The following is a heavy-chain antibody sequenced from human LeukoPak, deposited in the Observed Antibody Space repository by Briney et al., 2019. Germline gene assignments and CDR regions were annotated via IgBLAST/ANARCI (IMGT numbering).Heavy chain of an antibody. CDR2: INTGNGNT. Sequence: ASVKVSCKASGYTFTNYAMHWVRQAPGQRLEWMGWINTGNGNTKYSQKFQGRVTITADKSTSTAYMELSSLRSEDTAVYYCARGPGITIFGVVTKYYFDYWGQGTLVTVSS. V-gene: IGHV1-3*04. CDR1: GYTFTNYA. CDR3: ARGPGITIFGVVTKYYFDY. D-gene: IGHD3-3*01. J-gene: IGHJ4*02.